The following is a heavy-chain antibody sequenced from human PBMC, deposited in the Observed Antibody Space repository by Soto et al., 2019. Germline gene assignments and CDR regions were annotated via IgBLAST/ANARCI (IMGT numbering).Heavy chain of an antibody. V-gene: IGHV4-34*01. J-gene: IGHJ4*02. CDR1: GGSFSGYY. D-gene: IGHD2-21*02. CDR2: INHSGST. CDR3: ARGRVVVVTEPTAHFDY. Sequence: SETLSLTCAVYGGSFSGYYWSWIRQPPGKGLEWIGEINHSGSTNYNPSLKSRVTISVDTSKNQFSLKLSSVTAADTAVYYCARGRVVVVTEPTAHFDYWGQGTLVTVSS.